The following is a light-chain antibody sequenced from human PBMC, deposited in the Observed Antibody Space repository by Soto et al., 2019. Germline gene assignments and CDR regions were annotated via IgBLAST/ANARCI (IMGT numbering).Light chain of an antibody. J-gene: IGKJ1*01. V-gene: IGKV1-5*01. CDR3: QQYNSYSPT. CDR1: QSISSW. CDR2: DAS. Sequence: DIPITQSPSTLSASVGDRVTITCRASQSISSWLAWYQQKPGKAPKLLIYDASSLESGVPSRFSGSGSGTEFTLTISSLQPDDFATYYCQQYNSYSPTFGQGTKVDIK.